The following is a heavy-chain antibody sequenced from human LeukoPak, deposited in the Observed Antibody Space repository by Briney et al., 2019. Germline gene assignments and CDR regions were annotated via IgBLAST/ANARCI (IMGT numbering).Heavy chain of an antibody. V-gene: IGHV3-74*01. CDR2: INSDRSST. D-gene: IGHD4-17*01. J-gene: IGHJ4*02. CDR3: ARDYVTTGFDY. Sequence: PGGSLRLSCAASGFTFSSYWMHWVRQAPGKGLVWVSRINSDRSSTSYADSVKGRFTISRDNAKNTLYLQMNSLRAEDTAVYYCARDYVTTGFDYWGQGTLVTVSS. CDR1: GFTFSSYW.